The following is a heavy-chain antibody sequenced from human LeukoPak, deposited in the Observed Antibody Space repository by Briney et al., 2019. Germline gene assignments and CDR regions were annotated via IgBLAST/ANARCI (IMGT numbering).Heavy chain of an antibody. V-gene: IGHV1-69*13. J-gene: IGHJ4*02. CDR1: GYTFTSYA. D-gene: IGHD1-26*01. CDR3: ARDLRYSGSSNYGGFDY. CDR2: IIPIFGTA. Sequence: GASVKVSCKASGYTFTSYAMNWVRQAPGQGLEWMGGIIPIFGTANYAQKFQGRVTITADESTSTAYMELSSLRSEDTAVYYCARDLRYSGSSNYGGFDYWGQGTLVTVSS.